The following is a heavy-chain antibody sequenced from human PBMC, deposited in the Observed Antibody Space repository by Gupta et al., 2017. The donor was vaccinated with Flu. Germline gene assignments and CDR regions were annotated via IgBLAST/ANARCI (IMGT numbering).Heavy chain of an antibody. CDR2: VTARAPTT. D-gene: IGHD3-10*01. CDR3: TRGGGAGSWAFET. J-gene: IGHJ3*02. V-gene: IGHV3-23*01. Sequence: RQAPGKGLEGVSTVTARAPTTYYADPVRGRFTISRDNSKNTISLHMANLRPEETAGYDCTRGGGAGSWAFETWGQGTLVTVSS.